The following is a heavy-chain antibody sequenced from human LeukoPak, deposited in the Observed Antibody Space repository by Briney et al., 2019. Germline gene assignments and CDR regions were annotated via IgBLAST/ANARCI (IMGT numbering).Heavy chain of an antibody. J-gene: IGHJ6*03. CDR2: INHSGST. D-gene: IGHD2-2*01. CDR1: GGSFSGYY. Sequence: KPSETLSLTCAVYGGSFSGYYWSWIRQPPGKGLEWIGEINHSGSTNYNPSLKSRVTISVDTSKNQFSLKLSSVTAADTAVYYCAREGPRVVVPAFPHYYYYMDVWGKGTTVTVSS. CDR3: AREGPRVVVPAFPHYYYYMDV. V-gene: IGHV4-34*01.